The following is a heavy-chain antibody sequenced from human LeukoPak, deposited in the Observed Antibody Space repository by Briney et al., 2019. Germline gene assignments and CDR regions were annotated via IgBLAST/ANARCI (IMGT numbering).Heavy chain of an antibody. CDR1: GFSVTSCA. V-gene: IGHV3-23*01. J-gene: IGHJ4*02. Sequence: GGSLRLSCAASGFSVTSCAMSWVRQAPGKGLEWVSTVSNSGYNTWYADSVKGRFTISGDISQNTLHLQMSSLRAEDTALYYCARHDGSSFIYYIDHWGQGALVTDSS. CDR3: ARHDGSSFIYYIDH. D-gene: IGHD1-26*01. CDR2: VSNSGYNT.